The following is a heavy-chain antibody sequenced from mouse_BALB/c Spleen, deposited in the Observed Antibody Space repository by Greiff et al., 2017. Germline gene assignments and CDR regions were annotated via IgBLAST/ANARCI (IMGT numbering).Heavy chain of an antibody. J-gene: IGHJ2*01. V-gene: IGHV5-6*01. Sequence: EVQVVESGGDLVKPGGSLKLSCAASGFTFSSYGMSWVRQTPDKRLEWVATISSGGSYTYYPDSVKGRFTISRDNAKNTLYLQMSSLKSEDTAMYYCARHANWDGFDYWGQGTTLTVSS. CDR3: ARHANWDGFDY. D-gene: IGHD4-1*01. CDR2: ISSGGSYT. CDR1: GFTFSSYG.